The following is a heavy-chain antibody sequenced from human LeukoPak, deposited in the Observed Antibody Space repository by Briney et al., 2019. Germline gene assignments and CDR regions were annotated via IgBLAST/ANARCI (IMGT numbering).Heavy chain of an antibody. CDR1: GGSISSSSYY. J-gene: IGHJ2*01. Sequence: KPSETLSLTCTVSGGSISSSSYYWGWIRQPPGKGLKWIGSIYYSGSTYYNPSLKSRVTISVDTSKNQFSLKLSSVTAADTAVYYCARRLGDYDFWSGPDWYFDLWVRGTLVTVSS. D-gene: IGHD3-3*01. V-gene: IGHV4-39*01. CDR2: IYYSGST. CDR3: ARRLGDYDFWSGPDWYFDL.